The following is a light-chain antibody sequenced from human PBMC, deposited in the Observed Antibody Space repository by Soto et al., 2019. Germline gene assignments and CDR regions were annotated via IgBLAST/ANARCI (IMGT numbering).Light chain of an antibody. Sequence: EVVLTQSPFTLSLSPGERATLSCRDSQSFRGLLAWYQQKPGQAPRLLIYDAYNRATGIPPRFSGSGCGTHLTLVSSIREPEDLVVYYSQVYASPPITFAEGTRLEIK. CDR2: DAY. CDR1: QSFRGL. V-gene: IGKV3-11*01. J-gene: IGKJ5*01. CDR3: QVYASPPIT.